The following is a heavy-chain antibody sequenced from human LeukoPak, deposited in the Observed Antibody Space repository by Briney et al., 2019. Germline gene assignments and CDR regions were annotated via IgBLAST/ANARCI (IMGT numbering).Heavy chain of an antibody. CDR3: AKDRVGAMLYFDL. V-gene: IGHV3-23*01. CDR2: LSGSGDTT. CDR1: GFSFRNYG. J-gene: IGHJ4*02. D-gene: IGHD1-26*01. Sequence: ESGGSLRLSCAASGFSFRNYGMSWVRQAPGKGLEWVSALSGSGDTTYYGDSERGRFTISRDNSKNTLYLQSNSLRAEDTAVYFCAKDRVGAMLYFDLWGQGTLVTVSS.